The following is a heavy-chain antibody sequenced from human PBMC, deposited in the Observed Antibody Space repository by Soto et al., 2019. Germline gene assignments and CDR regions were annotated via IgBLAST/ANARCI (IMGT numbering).Heavy chain of an antibody. CDR1: SGPSSSHN. CDR3: VRQGIGNLHGLVDV. J-gene: IGHJ6*02. V-gene: IGHV4-59*08. D-gene: IGHD1-1*01. Sequence: QVQLQQSGPGLVKPSETLSLTCSVSSGPSSSHNWGWIRQPPGRGLEWIGYVYSTGGTSYNPSLKSRVTHTADPSTNHIPLTLTSVTAAETAVYYCVRQGIGNLHGLVDVWGQGTTVRVSS. CDR2: VYSTGGT.